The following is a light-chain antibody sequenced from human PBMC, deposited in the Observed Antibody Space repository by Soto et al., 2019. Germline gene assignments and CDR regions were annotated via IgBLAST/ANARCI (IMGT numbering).Light chain of an antibody. V-gene: IGKV3D-20*02. J-gene: IGKJ1*01. CDR3: HQRGSWPRGT. CDR2: GAS. Sequence: EIVMTQSPATLSVSPGERATLSCRASQSVSSKLAWFQQKPGQAPRLLIYGASSRATGIPDRFSGSGSGTDFTLTISRLEPEDFAVYYCHQRGSWPRGTFGQGTKVDI. CDR1: QSVSSK.